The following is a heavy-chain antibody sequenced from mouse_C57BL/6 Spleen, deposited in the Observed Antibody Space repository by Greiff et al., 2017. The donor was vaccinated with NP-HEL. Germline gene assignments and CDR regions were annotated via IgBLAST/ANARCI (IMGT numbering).Heavy chain of an antibody. CDR2: IYWDDDK. D-gene: IGHD1-1*01. J-gene: IGHJ2*01. Sequence: QVTLKESGPGILQSSQTLSLTCSFSGFSLSTSGMGVSWIRQPSGKGLEWLAHIYWDDDKRYNPSLKSRLTISKDTSRNQVFLKLTSVDTADTATYYCARFITTVVEYYFDYWGQGTTLTVSS. CDR3: ARFITTVVEYYFDY. CDR1: GFSLSTSGMG. V-gene: IGHV8-12*01.